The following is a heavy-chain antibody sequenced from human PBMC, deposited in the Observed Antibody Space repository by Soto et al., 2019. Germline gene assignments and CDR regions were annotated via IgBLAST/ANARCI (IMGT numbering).Heavy chain of an antibody. D-gene: IGHD6-19*01. CDR2: IRSKAYGGTT. J-gene: IGHJ3*02. V-gene: IGHV3-49*04. CDR1: GFTVRDYA. Sequence: LRLSWTASGFTVRDYAMSWVRQAPGKGLEWVGFIRSKAYGGTTEYAASVKGRFTISRDDSKSIAYLQMNSLKTEDTAVYYRTRTWGSGWRNDAFDIWGQGTMVTVSS. CDR3: TRTWGSGWRNDAFDI.